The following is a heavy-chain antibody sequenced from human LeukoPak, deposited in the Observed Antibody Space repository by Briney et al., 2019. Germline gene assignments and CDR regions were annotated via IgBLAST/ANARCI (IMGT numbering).Heavy chain of an antibody. CDR2: MNPNSGNT. J-gene: IGHJ6*03. CDR1: GYTFTSYD. V-gene: IGHV1-8*01. Sequence: ASVKVSCKASGYTFTSYDINWVRQATGQGLEWMGWMNPNSGNTGYAQKFQGRVTMTRNTSISTAYMELSSLRSEDTAVYYCARGGVSSSWYPGNNYYYMDVWGKGTTVTVSS. D-gene: IGHD6-13*01. CDR3: ARGGVSSSWYPGNNYYYMDV.